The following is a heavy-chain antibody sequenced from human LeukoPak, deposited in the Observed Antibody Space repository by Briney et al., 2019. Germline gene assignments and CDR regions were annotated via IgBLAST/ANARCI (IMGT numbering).Heavy chain of an antibody. D-gene: IGHD2-15*01. CDR3: TRQYCTGGNCDTFDY. V-gene: IGHV4-39*01. J-gene: IGHJ4*02. CDR2: VFYSGNT. CDR1: GGSISTSDFY. Sequence: SETLSLTCTVSGGSISTSDFYWGWIRQPPGKGLECIGNVFYSGNTYYNPSLKSRVTMFVDTFKNQFSLKLRSVTAADTAVYYCTRQYCTGGNCDTFDYWGQGTLVTVSP.